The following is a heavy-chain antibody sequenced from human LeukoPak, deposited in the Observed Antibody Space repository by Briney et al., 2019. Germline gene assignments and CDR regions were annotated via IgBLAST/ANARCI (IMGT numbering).Heavy chain of an antibody. Sequence: GGSLRLSCAASGFNFRTYGMSWGRQAPGKGLEWVSTISDNGGNTYYADSVKGRFTISRDNSKDTLYLQMNSLRAEDTAVYYCANTKFGYWGQGTLVTVSS. J-gene: IGHJ4*02. CDR1: GFNFRTYG. CDR3: ANTKFGY. V-gene: IGHV3-23*01. D-gene: IGHD3-10*01. CDR2: ISDNGGNT.